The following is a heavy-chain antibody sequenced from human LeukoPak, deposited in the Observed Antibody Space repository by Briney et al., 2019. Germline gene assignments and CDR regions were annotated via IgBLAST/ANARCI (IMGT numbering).Heavy chain of an antibody. CDR3: AELGITMIGGV. CDR1: GFTFSTYN. CDR2: ITSSSSYV. V-gene: IGHV3-21*01. D-gene: IGHD3-10*02. Sequence: GGSLRLSCAASGFTFSTYNMNWVRQAPGKGLEWVSSITSSSSYVYYADSVKGRFTISRDNAKNSLYLQMNSLRAEDTAVYYCAELGITMIGGVWGKGTTVTISS. J-gene: IGHJ6*04.